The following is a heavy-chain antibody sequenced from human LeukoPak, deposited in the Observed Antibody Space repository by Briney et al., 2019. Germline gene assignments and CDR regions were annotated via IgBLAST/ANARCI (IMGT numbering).Heavy chain of an antibody. D-gene: IGHD6-19*01. CDR2: IYTSGST. V-gene: IGHV4-4*07. Sequence: SETLSLTCTGSGGSISSYYWSWIRQPAGKGLEWIGRIYTSGSTNYNPSLKSRVTISVDKSKNQFSLKLSSVTAADTAVYYCARDQDESSLAVAKGFDPWGQGTLVTVSS. CDR3: ARDQDESSLAVAKGFDP. J-gene: IGHJ5*02. CDR1: GGSISSYY.